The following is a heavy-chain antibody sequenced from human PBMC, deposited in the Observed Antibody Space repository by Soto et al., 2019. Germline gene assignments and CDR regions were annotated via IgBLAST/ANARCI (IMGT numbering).Heavy chain of an antibody. V-gene: IGHV3-15*01. CDR1: GFTFSNAW. CDR2: IKSKTDGGTT. CDR3: TTGRYGSGTRKDY. J-gene: IGHJ4*02. D-gene: IGHD3-10*01. Sequence: EVQLVESGGGLVKPGGSLRLSCAASGFTFSNAWMSWVRQAPGKGLEWVGRIKSKTDGGTTDYAAPVKGRFTISRDDSKNTLYLQMNSLKTEDTAVYYCTTGRYGSGTRKDYWGQGTLVTVSS.